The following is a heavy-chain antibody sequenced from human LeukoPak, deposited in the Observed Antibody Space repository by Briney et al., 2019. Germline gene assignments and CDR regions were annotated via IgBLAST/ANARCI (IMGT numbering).Heavy chain of an antibody. CDR3: ARGAEWFDP. CDR1: GGSNSSYY. D-gene: IGHD4/OR15-4a*01. CDR2: IYYSGST. J-gene: IGHJ5*02. Sequence: SETLSLTCTVSGGSNSSYYWSWIRQPPGKGLEGIGYIYYSGSTNFNPSLKSRFTISVETSKKQISLKMSFVTAAETAMYYCARGAEWFDPWGQGNLVTVSS. V-gene: IGHV4-59*01.